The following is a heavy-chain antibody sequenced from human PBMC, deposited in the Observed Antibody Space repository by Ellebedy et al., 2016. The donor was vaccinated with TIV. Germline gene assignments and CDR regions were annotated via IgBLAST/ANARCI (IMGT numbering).Heavy chain of an antibody. V-gene: IGHV3-13*01. Sequence: PGGSLRLSCAASGFTFSSYDMHWVRQRTGKGLEWVSAISTAGDTYYPGSVKGRFTISRENAKNSLYLQMNSLRAGDTAVYYCARATEGLDYWGQGTLVTVSS. CDR1: GFTFSSYD. CDR2: ISTAGDT. CDR3: ARATEGLDY. J-gene: IGHJ4*02. D-gene: IGHD1-14*01.